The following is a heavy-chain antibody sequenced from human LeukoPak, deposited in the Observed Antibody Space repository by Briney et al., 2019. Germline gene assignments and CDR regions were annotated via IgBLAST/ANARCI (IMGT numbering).Heavy chain of an antibody. CDR1: GFTFSSYA. CDR3: AKEVTMIGVVTPLGTDY. CDR2: IRGSGGST. D-gene: IGHD3-22*01. V-gene: IGHV3-23*01. Sequence: AGGSLRLSCAASGFTFSSYAMSWVRQAPGKGVEWVSAIRGSGGSTYDADSVKSRFTISRDNSKTTLYMQMNSLRAEDTAVYYCAKEVTMIGVVTPLGTDYWGQGTLVTVSS. J-gene: IGHJ4*02.